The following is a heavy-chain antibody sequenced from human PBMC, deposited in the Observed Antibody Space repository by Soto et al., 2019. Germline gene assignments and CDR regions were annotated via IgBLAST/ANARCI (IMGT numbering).Heavy chain of an antibody. D-gene: IGHD6-13*01. Sequence: QLQLQESGPGLVKPSETLSLTCTVSRGSINSDIYQWGWIRQPPGKGLEWIGTIYYSGSTSYNPSLESRVTISVDTSKNQFSLKLSSVTAADTAVYYCARRSGSSSTNPRFDYWGQGTLVTVSS. J-gene: IGHJ4*02. CDR2: IYYSGST. V-gene: IGHV4-39*01. CDR1: RGSINSDIYQ. CDR3: ARRSGSSSTNPRFDY.